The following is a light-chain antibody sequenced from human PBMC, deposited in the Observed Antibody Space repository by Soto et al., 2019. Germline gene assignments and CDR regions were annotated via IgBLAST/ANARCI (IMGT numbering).Light chain of an antibody. V-gene: IGKV3-15*01. CDR3: QQYNTLLWT. Sequence: EVVMTQSPATLSVSPGERATLSCRASQTVNANLAWYQQKPGQAPRLLIHGASTRATGIPARFSGSGFGTEFILTISSLQSEDFAVYYCQQYNTLLWTFGQGTKVEGK. J-gene: IGKJ1*01. CDR1: QTVNAN. CDR2: GAS.